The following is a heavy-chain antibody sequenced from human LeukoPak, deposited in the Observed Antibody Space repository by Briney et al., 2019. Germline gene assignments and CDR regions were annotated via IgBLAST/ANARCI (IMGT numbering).Heavy chain of an antibody. Sequence: PSETLSLTCAVYGGSFSGYYWSWIRQPPGKGLEWIGEINHSGSTNYNPSLKSRVTISVDTSKNQFSLKLSSVTAADTAVYYCARLRLPLLWFGELTTSYYYYMDVWGKGTTVTVSS. CDR1: GGSFSGYY. J-gene: IGHJ6*03. CDR2: INHSGST. CDR3: ARLRLPLLWFGELTTSYYYYMDV. V-gene: IGHV4-34*01. D-gene: IGHD3-10*01.